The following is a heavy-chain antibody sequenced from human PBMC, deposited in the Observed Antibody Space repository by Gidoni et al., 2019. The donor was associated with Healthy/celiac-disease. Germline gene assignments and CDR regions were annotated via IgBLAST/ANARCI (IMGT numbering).Heavy chain of an antibody. CDR3: ARDPTTLEWLSYYGMDV. Sequence: QVQLVESGGGVVQPGRSLRLSCAASGFTFSSYAMHWVRQAPGKGLEWVAVISYDGSNKYYADSVKGRFTISRDNSKNTLYLQMNSLRAEDTAVYYCARDPTTLEWLSYYGMDVWGQGTTVTVSS. D-gene: IGHD3-3*01. CDR1: GFTFSSYA. V-gene: IGHV3-30*01. J-gene: IGHJ6*02. CDR2: ISYDGSNK.